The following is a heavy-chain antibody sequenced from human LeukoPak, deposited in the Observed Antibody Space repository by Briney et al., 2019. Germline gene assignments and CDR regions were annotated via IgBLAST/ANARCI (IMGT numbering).Heavy chain of an antibody. Sequence: PGGSLRLSCAASGFTFSNSGMHWVRQAPGKGLEWVAVIWYDGSNEYYADAVKGRFIISRDNSKNTVHLQMISLRVEDTSVYYCAREISMFVNAFDLWGQGTLVAVSS. J-gene: IGHJ3*01. D-gene: IGHD3-10*02. CDR2: IWYDGSNE. V-gene: IGHV3-33*01. CDR3: AREISMFVNAFDL. CDR1: GFTFSNSG.